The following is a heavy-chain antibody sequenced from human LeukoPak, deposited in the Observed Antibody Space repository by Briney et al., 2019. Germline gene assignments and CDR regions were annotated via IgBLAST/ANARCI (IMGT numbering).Heavy chain of an antibody. V-gene: IGHV3-23*01. CDR3: AKDYRPHDFWSGLVDY. CDR1: GFTFSTYS. Sequence: GGSLRLSCAASGFTFSTYSMNWVRQAPGKGLEWVSAISGSGGSTYYADSVKGRFTISRDNSKNTLYLQMNSLRAEDTAVYYCAKDYRPHDFWSGLVDYWGQGTLVTVSS. J-gene: IGHJ4*02. CDR2: ISGSGGST. D-gene: IGHD3-3*01.